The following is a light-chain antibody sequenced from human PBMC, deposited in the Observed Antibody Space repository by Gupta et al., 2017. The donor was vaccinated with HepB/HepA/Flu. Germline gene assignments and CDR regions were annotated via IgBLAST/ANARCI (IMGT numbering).Light chain of an antibody. CDR1: QSVSSY. J-gene: IGKJ2*01. V-gene: IGKV3-11*01. Sequence: EIVLTQSPATLSLSPGERATLSCRASQSVSSYLAWYKQKPGQAPRLLIYDASNRDTGIPARFSGSGSGTDFTLTISSREPEDFAVYYCQQRSNWPMDTFGQGTKVEIK. CDR2: DAS. CDR3: QQRSNWPMDT.